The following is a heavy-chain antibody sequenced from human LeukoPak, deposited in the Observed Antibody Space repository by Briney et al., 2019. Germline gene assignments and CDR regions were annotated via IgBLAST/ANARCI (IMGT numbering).Heavy chain of an antibody. J-gene: IGHJ6*02. CDR1: GGSISSYY. V-gene: IGHV4-59*12. D-gene: IGHD6-13*01. CDR3: ARGRVSMDV. Sequence: PSETLSLTCTVSGGSISSYYWSWIRQPPGKGLEWIGYIYYSGSTNYNPSLKSRVTISVDTSKNQFSLKLSSVTAADTAVYYCARGRVSMDVWGQGTTVTVSS. CDR2: IYYSGST.